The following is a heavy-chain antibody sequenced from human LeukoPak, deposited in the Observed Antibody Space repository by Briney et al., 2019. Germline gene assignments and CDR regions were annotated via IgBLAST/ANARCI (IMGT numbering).Heavy chain of an antibody. V-gene: IGHV3-7*01. Sequence: PGGSLRLSCAASGFTFSSYWMNWVRQAPGKGLEWVANIKQDGSEKYYVDSVKGRFTISRDNAKNSLYLQMNSLRAEDTAVYYCASAYSTRSRFDYWGQGTLVTVSS. D-gene: IGHD4-11*01. CDR1: GFTFSSYW. CDR3: ASAYSTRSRFDY. J-gene: IGHJ4*02. CDR2: IKQDGSEK.